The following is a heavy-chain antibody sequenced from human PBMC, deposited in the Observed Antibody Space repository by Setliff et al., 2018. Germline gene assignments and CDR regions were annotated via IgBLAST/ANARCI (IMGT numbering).Heavy chain of an antibody. D-gene: IGHD3-3*01. Sequence: SETLSLTCTVSGGSISSSSHYWGWLRQPPGKGLEWIGSISYSGTTYHNRSLRSRVTMSIDTSKNQFSLKVTSVTAADTAAYYCASHPRVTIFGVVAFDYWGQGILVTVSS. J-gene: IGHJ4*02. CDR1: GGSISSSSHY. CDR2: ISYSGTT. V-gene: IGHV4-39*01. CDR3: ASHPRVTIFGVVAFDY.